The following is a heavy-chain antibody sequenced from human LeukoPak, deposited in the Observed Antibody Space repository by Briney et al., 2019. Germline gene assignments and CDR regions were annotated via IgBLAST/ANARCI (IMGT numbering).Heavy chain of an antibody. J-gene: IGHJ4*02. CDR2: INPNSGGT. V-gene: IGHV1-2*02. Sequence: ASVKVSCKASGYTFTGYYMHWVRQAPGQGLEWMGWINPNSGGTNYAQKFQGRVTMTRDTSISTAYMELSRLRSDDTAVYYCARTLRQQLVPEADYFDYWGQGTLVTVSS. CDR3: ARTLRQQLVPEADYFDY. CDR1: GYTFTGYY. D-gene: IGHD6-13*01.